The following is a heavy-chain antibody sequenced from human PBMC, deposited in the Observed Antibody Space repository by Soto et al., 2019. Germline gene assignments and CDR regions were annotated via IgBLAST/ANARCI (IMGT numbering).Heavy chain of an antibody. Sequence: SETLSLTCAVYGGSFSGYYWSWIRQPPGKGLEWIGEINHSGSTNYNPSLKSRVTISVDTSKNQFSLKLSSVTAADTAVYYCARGFLFLEWLMYYCYGMDVWGQGTTVTVSS. CDR1: GGSFSGYY. D-gene: IGHD3-3*01. V-gene: IGHV4-34*01. J-gene: IGHJ6*02. CDR3: ARGFLFLEWLMYYCYGMDV. CDR2: INHSGST.